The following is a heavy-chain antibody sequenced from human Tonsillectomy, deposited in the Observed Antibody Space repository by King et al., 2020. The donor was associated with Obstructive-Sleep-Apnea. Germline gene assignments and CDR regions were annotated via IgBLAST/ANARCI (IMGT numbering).Heavy chain of an antibody. CDR1: GGSISSRSYY. CDR2: IYYSGST. J-gene: IGHJ4*02. CDR3: AREGRYTGYDFD. D-gene: IGHD5-12*01. Sequence: LQLQESGPGLVRPSETLSLTCTVSGGSISSRSYYWGWIRQPPGKGLEWVGSIYYSGSTNYNPSLQSRVTISVDTSKNQFSLRLSSVTAADTAVYYCAREGRYTGYDFDWGQGTLVTVSS. V-gene: IGHV4-39*07.